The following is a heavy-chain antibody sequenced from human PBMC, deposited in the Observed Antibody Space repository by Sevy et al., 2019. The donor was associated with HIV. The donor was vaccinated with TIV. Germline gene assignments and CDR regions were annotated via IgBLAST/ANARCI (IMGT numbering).Heavy chain of an antibody. CDR3: ARGSLEWFANNWFDP. Sequence: SETLSLTCTVSGGSISSYYWSWIRQPAGKGLEWIGRIYTSGSTNYNPSLKSRVTMSVDTSKNQFSLKLSSVTAADTVVYYCARGSLEWFANNWFDPWGQGTLVTVSS. D-gene: IGHD3-3*01. V-gene: IGHV4-4*07. J-gene: IGHJ5*02. CDR2: IYTSGST. CDR1: GGSISSYY.